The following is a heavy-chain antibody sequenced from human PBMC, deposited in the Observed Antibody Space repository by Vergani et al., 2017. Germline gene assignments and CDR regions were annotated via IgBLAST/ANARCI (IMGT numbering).Heavy chain of an antibody. CDR3: ARGDYGDYVRFDP. CDR2: IKQDGSEK. CDR1: GFTFSSYW. J-gene: IGHJ5*02. Sequence: EVQLVESGGGLVQPGGSLRLSCAASGFTFSSYWMSWVRQAPGKGLEWVANIKQDGSEKYYVDSVKGRFTISRDNAKNSLYLQMNSRRAEDTAVYYCARGDYGDYVRFDPWGQGTLVTVSS. D-gene: IGHD4-17*01. V-gene: IGHV3-7*03.